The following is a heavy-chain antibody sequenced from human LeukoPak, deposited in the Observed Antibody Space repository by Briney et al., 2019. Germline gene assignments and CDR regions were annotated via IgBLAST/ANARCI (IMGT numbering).Heavy chain of an antibody. J-gene: IGHJ3*02. V-gene: IGHV3-30*02. CDR2: IRYDGSNK. D-gene: IGHD2-2*01. Sequence: GGSLRLSCAASGFTFSSYGMHWVRQAPGKGLEWVAFIRYDGSNKYYADSVKGRFTISRDNSKNTLYLQMNSLRAEDTAVYYCAREDCSSTSCYAYAFDIWGQGTMVTVSS. CDR3: AREDCSSTSCYAYAFDI. CDR1: GFTFSSYG.